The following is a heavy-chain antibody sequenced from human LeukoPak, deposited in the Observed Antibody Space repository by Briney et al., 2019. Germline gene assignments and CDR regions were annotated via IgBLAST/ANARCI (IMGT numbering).Heavy chain of an antibody. CDR3: AKDVLVRYYDGSGYYCDY. J-gene: IGHJ4*02. V-gene: IGHV3-23*01. CDR1: GFTFSSYA. CDR2: ISGSGGST. D-gene: IGHD3-22*01. Sequence: GGSLRLSCAASGFTFSSYAMSWVRQAPGKGLEWVSAISGSGGSTYYADSVKGRFTISRDNSKNTLYLQMNSLRAEDTAVYYCAKDVLVRYYDGSGYYCDYWGQGTLVTVSS.